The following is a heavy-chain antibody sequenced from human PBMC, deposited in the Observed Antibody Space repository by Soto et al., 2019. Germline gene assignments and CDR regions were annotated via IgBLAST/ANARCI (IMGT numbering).Heavy chain of an antibody. CDR2: ISYDGSNK. D-gene: IGHD4-17*01. Sequence: PGGSLRLSCAASGFTFSSYAMHWVRQAPGKXLEWVAVISYDGSNKYYADSVKGRFTISRDNSKNTLYLQMNSLRAEDTAVYYCARPFYGDPYYYYYRMDVWGQGTTVTVSS. CDR3: ARPFYGDPYYYYYRMDV. V-gene: IGHV3-30-3*01. CDR1: GFTFSSYA. J-gene: IGHJ6*02.